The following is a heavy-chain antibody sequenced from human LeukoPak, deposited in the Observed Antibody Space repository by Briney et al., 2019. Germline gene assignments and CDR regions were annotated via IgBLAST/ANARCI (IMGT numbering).Heavy chain of an antibody. J-gene: IGHJ6*03. D-gene: IGHD3-10*01. CDR2: ISWNSGSI. CDR1: GFTFDDYG. Sequence: PGGSLRLSCTASGFTFDDYGMHWVRQAPGKGLEWVSGISWNSGSIVYADSVKGRFTISRDNAKNSLYLQMNSLRPEDTALYYCAKSRRGYVIEYYYYMDVWGKGTMVTISS. V-gene: IGHV3-9*01. CDR3: AKSRRGYVIEYYYYMDV.